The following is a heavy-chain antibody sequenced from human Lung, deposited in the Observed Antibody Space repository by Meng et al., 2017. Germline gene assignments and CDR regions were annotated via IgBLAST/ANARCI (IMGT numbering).Heavy chain of an antibody. J-gene: IGHJ2*01. Sequence: GQLQEPVPGLVKPSQTLSLTCTVSGGSISMSNYYWSWIRQPPGKGLEWSGHIYNSGSTYYNPSLKSRITISVDTSKNQFSLKLSSVTAADTAVYYCARGQKGYFDLWGRGTLVTVSS. CDR2: IYNSGST. CDR3: ARGQKGYFDL. CDR1: GGSISMSNYY. V-gene: IGHV4-30-4*01.